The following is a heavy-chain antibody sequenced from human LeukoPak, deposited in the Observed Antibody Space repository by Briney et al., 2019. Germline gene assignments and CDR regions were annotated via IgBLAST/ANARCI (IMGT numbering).Heavy chain of an antibody. J-gene: IGHJ5*02. CDR3: ARGTGTESLSSWLDP. CDR1: GYTFTSYY. D-gene: IGHD1-7*01. Sequence: ASVKVSCKASGYTFTSYYVHWVRQAPGQGLEWMGKISPSGGSTTYAQKFQGRVTLTRDMSTSTVYMELSSLRSEDTAVYYCARGTGTESLSSWLDPWGQGTLVTISS. V-gene: IGHV1-46*01. CDR2: ISPSGGST.